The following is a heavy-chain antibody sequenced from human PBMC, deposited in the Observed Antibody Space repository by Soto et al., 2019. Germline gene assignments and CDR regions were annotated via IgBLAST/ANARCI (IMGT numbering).Heavy chain of an antibody. CDR1: GFSFNTSA. D-gene: IGHD2-2*01. J-gene: IGHJ5*02. CDR2: LSYEGIYR. V-gene: IGHV3-30*18. Sequence: GGSLRLSCTASGFSFNTSAMHWVRQAPGKGLEWVAALSYEGIYRYYANSVKGRFTISRDNSKNTLFLQMNSLGPEDTAVYYCAKDAHCSTLSCQETSFDPWGQGTLVTVSS. CDR3: AKDAHCSTLSCQETSFDP.